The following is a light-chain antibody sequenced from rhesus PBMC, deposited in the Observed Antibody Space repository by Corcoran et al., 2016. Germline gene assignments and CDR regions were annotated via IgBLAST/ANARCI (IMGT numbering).Light chain of an antibody. Sequence: QAALTQPRSVSGSPGQSVTISCTGTSSDIGGYNYVSWYQQHPGTAPKLMIYEVSKRPSVVSDRFSGSKSGNTASLTISGLQAEDEADYYCCSYAGSYTVYIFGAGTRLTVL. V-gene: IGLV2-32*01. CDR1: SSDIGGYNY. CDR3: CSYAGSYTVYI. J-gene: IGLJ1*01. CDR2: EVS.